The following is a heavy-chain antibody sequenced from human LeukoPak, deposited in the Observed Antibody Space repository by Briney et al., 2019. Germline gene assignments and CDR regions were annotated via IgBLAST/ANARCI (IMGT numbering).Heavy chain of an antibody. CDR2: ISGSGGST. CDR3: AKDTIRNYCTSTSCYVVY. CDR1: GFTFSSYA. Sequence: GGSLRLSCAASGFTFSSYAMSWVRQAPGKGLEWVSAISGSGGSTYYADSMKGRFTISRDNSKSTLYLQMNSLRAEDTAVYYCAKDTIRNYCTSTSCYVVYWGQGTLVTVSS. D-gene: IGHD2-2*01. V-gene: IGHV3-23*01. J-gene: IGHJ4*02.